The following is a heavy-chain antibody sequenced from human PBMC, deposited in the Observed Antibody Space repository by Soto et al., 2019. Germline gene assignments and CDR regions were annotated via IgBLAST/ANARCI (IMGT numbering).Heavy chain of an antibody. J-gene: IGHJ6*02. V-gene: IGHV3-23*01. CDR2: LDGAGGSK. CDR1: GFTFSDYA. D-gene: IGHD3-10*01. Sequence: AGGSLRLSCLASGFTFSDYAMTWVRHVPGKGLEWVASLDGAGGSKYYADSVRGRFTISRDNSKNTLFLQMKRLTADDTAIYYCAAPRDEYGSGVSWFAYCLDIWGQGTTVTVSS. CDR3: AAPRDEYGSGVSWFAYCLDI.